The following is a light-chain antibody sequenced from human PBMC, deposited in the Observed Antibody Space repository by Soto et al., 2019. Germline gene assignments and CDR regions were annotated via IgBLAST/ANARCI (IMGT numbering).Light chain of an antibody. CDR2: WAS. J-gene: IGKJ1*01. CDR1: RSVLYKSNNKNY. V-gene: IGKV4-1*01. CDR3: QQYNSFSRT. Sequence: DIVMIQSPDSLAVSLGESATMSFKCIRSVLYKSNNKNYLAWYQQKPGQPPKLLIYWASTRESGVPSRFSGSGSETEFTLTISSLQPDDFATYYCQQYNSFSRTFGQGTKVDIK.